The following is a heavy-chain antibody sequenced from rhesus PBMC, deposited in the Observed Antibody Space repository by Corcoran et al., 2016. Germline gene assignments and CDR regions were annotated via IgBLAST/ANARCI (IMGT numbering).Heavy chain of an antibody. CDR1: GVTFSRYG. J-gene: IGHJ4*01. V-gene: IGHV3S5*01. CDR3: ANGGTGYYFDS. Sequence: EVQVVETGGALVQPGGSLNRSCAASGVTFSRYGMIWVCQAPGRGLECVSAINGCGGTTYYADSVKCRFTISRDNSKNTLSLQMNSLRPEDTAVYYCANGGTGYYFDSWGQGVLVTVSS. D-gene: IGHD3-3*01. CDR2: INGCGGTT.